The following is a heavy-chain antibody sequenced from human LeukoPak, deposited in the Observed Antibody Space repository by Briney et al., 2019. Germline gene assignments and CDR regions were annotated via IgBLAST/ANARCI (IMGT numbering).Heavy chain of an antibody. CDR2: ISYDGSNK. J-gene: IGHJ6*02. CDR3: AKDQGDTMVRGAPPYYYYGMDV. CDR1: GFTFSGYP. D-gene: IGHD3-10*01. V-gene: IGHV3-30-3*02. Sequence: GGSLRLSCAASGFTFSGYPIHWVRQAPGKGLEWVAVISYDGSNKYYADSVKGRFTISRDNSKNTLFLQMNSLRAEDTAVYYCAKDQGDTMVRGAPPYYYYGMDVWGQGTTVTVSS.